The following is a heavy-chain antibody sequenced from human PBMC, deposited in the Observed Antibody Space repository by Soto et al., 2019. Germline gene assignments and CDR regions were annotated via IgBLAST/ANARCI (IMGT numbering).Heavy chain of an antibody. Sequence: GGSLRLSCAASGFTVSSNYMSWVRQAPGKGLEWVSVIYSGGSTYYADSVKGRFTISRDNSKNTLYLQMNSLRAEDTAVYYCARARITRMTTVTTNYGMDVWGQGTTVTAP. D-gene: IGHD4-17*01. CDR1: GFTVSSNY. V-gene: IGHV3-53*01. CDR2: IYSGGST. CDR3: ARARITRMTTVTTNYGMDV. J-gene: IGHJ6*02.